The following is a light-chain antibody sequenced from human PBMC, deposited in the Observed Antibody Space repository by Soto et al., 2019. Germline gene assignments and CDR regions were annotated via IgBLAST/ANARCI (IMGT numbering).Light chain of an antibody. Sequence: DTLLTQSPATLSLSPGERVTLSCRATQRVSNSLAWYQQKSGQAPRLLIYDASFRATGILARFSGSGSGTDFTLTISSLEPEDFAVYYCQLSQQRSDWPPITFGQGTRLDIK. CDR1: QRVSNS. J-gene: IGKJ5*01. CDR3: QLSQQRSDWPPIT. V-gene: IGKV3-11*01. CDR2: DAS.